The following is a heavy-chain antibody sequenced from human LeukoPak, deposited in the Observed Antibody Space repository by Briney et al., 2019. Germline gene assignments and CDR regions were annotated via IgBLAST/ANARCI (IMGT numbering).Heavy chain of an antibody. CDR3: ATDGSSTDDYYFDY. J-gene: IGHJ4*02. D-gene: IGHD2-2*01. Sequence: ASVKVSCKASGYSFTSYYIHWVRQAPGQGLEWMGIINPSGGSTNYAQTFQGRVIITRDRSTSTVYMDLSSLRSEDTAVYYCATDGSSTDDYYFDYWGQGTLVTVSS. CDR2: INPSGGST. V-gene: IGHV1-46*01. CDR1: GYSFTSYY.